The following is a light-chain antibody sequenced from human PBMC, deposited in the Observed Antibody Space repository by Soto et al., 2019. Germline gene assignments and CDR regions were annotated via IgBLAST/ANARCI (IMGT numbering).Light chain of an antibody. CDR2: GAS. V-gene: IGKV1-39*01. J-gene: IGKJ1*01. CDR3: QQSYSTPKT. Sequence: IQMTQSPSSLSASVGDRVTITCRAGQSISRYLNWYEQKPGKAPKLLIFGASTLQSGVPSRFSGTGSGTDFTLTISSLQPEDFATYYCQQSYSTPKTFGQGTKVDIK. CDR1: QSISRY.